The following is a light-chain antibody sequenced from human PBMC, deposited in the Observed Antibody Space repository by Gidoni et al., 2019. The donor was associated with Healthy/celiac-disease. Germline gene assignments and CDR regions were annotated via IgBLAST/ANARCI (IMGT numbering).Light chain of an antibody. CDR1: PTVLYSSNNKNY. Sequence: DIVMTQSPASLAVSLGERATINCKSSPTVLYSSNNKNYLALYQQKPGQPPKLLIYWASTRESGVPDRFSGSGSGTDFTLTISSLQAEYVAVYYCQQYYSTPLTFGGGTKVEIK. CDR2: WAS. V-gene: IGKV4-1*01. J-gene: IGKJ4*01. CDR3: QQYYSTPLT.